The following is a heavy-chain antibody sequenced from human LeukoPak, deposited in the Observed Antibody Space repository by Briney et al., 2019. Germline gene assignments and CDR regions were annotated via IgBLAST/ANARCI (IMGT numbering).Heavy chain of an antibody. V-gene: IGHV1-2*02. CDR3: ARSLIPGVYDSSGYFPS. J-gene: IGHJ5*02. CDR2: INPNSGGT. Sequence: ASVKVSCKASGYTFTGYYMHWVRQAPGQGLEWMGWINPNSGGTNYAQKFQGRVTMTRDTSISTAYMELSRLRSDDTAVYYCARSLIPGVYDSSGYFPSWGQGTQVTVSS. D-gene: IGHD3-22*01. CDR1: GYTFTGYY.